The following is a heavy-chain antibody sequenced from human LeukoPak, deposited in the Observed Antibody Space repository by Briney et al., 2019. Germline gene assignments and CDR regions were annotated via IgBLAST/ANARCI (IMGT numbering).Heavy chain of an antibody. J-gene: IGHJ4*02. CDR1: GYTFTSYY. V-gene: IGHV1-46*01. CDR2: INPSGGST. D-gene: IGHD6-13*01. Sequence: ASVKVSCKASGYTFTSYYMHWVLQAPGQGLEWMGIINPSGGSTSYAQKFQGRVTITTDESTSTAYMELSSLRSEDTAVYYCATAPLSQQLVEGIYWGQGTLVTVSS. CDR3: ATAPLSQQLVEGIY.